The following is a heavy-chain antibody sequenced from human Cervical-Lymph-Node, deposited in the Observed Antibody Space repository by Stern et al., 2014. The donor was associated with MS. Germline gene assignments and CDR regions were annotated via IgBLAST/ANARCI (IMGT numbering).Heavy chain of an antibody. V-gene: IGHV1-18*01. Sequence: QVKLVQSGAEVKKPGASVKVSCQASGYTFTDYGITWVRQAPGQGLEWMGWINAYNGNTKYAQIFHGRVTLTTEQSTRPAYMHIRRLISGDTAVYFCARSSLSNSSLFDYWGQGTLLTVSS. D-gene: IGHD6-6*01. J-gene: IGHJ4*02. CDR3: ARSSLSNSSLFDY. CDR2: INAYNGNT. CDR1: GYTFTDYG.